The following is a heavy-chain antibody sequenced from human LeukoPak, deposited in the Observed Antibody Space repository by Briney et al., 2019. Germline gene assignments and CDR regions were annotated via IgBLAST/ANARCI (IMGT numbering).Heavy chain of an antibody. CDR3: ARETNGSED. CDR2: IWYDGSNK. J-gene: IGHJ4*02. V-gene: IGHV3-33*01. D-gene: IGHD2-15*01. Sequence: PGGSLRLSCAASGFTFSSYGMHWVRQAPGKGPEWVAVIWYDGSNKYYADSVKGRFTISRDNSKNTLYLQMNSLRAEDTAVYYCARETNGSEDWGQGTLVTVSS. CDR1: GFTFSSYG.